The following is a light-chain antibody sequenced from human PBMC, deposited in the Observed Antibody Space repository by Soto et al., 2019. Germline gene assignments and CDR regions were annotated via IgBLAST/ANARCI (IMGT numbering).Light chain of an antibody. CDR1: QSVNAN. V-gene: IGKV3-15*01. J-gene: IGKJ1*01. CDR2: GAS. CDR3: QQYNTWLWT. Sequence: EVVMTQSPATLSVSPGERATLSCRASQSVNANLAWYQQKPGQAPRLLIHGASNRATGIPDRFSGSGFGTEFILAISSLQSEDFAVYYCQQYNTWLWTFGQGTKVEI.